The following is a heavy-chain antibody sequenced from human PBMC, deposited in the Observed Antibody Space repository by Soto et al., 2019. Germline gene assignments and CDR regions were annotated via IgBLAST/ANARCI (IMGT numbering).Heavy chain of an antibody. J-gene: IGHJ4*02. CDR1: ADSLSSSAYY. Sequence: SETLSLTCTVSADSLSSSAYYWSWIRQHPEKGLEWMGYIYYRGSTYYNPSLKSRVSMSVDTSKNQFSLKLNSVTAADTAVYYCARLVDNYGHYYFDYWGQGILVTVSS. CDR2: IYYRGST. CDR3: ARLVDNYGHYYFDY. V-gene: IGHV4-31*03. D-gene: IGHD5-18*01.